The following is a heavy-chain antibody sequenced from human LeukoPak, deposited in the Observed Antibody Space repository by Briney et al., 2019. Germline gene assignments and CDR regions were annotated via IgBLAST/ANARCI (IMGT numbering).Heavy chain of an antibody. D-gene: IGHD3-9*01. CDR1: GGSINSGTYY. Sequence: SQTLSLTCNVSGGSINSGTYYWTWIRQPAGKGLEWIGRIHTSGSTNYDPSLKSRVTISVDASKNQFSLRLASVTAADTAVYYCAKEESDWSSLGYYYHYMDVWGKGTTVTISS. V-gene: IGHV4-61*02. CDR3: AKEESDWSSLGYYYHYMDV. CDR2: IHTSGST. J-gene: IGHJ6*03.